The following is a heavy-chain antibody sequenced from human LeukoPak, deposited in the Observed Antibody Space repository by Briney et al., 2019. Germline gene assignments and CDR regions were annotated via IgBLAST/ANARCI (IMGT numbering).Heavy chain of an antibody. CDR1: GFSFGHYW. D-gene: IGHD6-6*01. CDR3: ARIYSSSSSRGAFDI. CDR2: IKQDESEK. V-gene: IGHV3-7*01. J-gene: IGHJ3*02. Sequence: GGSLRLSCAASGFSFGHYWMSWVRQTPGMGLEWVANIKQDESEKYYMDSVKGRFTISRDNAKNSLYLQMNSLRAEDTAVYYCARIYSSSSSRGAFDIWGQGTMVTVSS.